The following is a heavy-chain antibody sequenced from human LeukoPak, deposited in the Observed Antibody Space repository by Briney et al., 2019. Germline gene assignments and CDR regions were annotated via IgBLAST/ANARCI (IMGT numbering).Heavy chain of an antibody. V-gene: IGHV5-10-1*01. D-gene: IGHD3-22*01. Sequence: PGGSLRLSCKGSGYSFTDYYISWVRQMPGKGLELMGRIDPSDSYSNYSPSFQGHVTMSADKSIRTAYLQWSSLKASDTAMYYCARLLSSGDYGDVFDIWGPGRMVTVSS. CDR3: ARLLSSGDYGDVFDI. CDR1: GYSFTDYY. CDR2: IDPSDSYS. J-gene: IGHJ3*02.